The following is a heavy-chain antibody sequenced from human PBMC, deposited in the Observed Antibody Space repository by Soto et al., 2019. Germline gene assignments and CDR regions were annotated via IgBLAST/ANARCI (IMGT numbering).Heavy chain of an antibody. CDR2: GGT. D-gene: IGHD3-10*01. J-gene: IGHJ5*02. Sequence: GGTNYAQKFQGWVTMTRDTSISTAYMELSRLRSDDTAVYYCARDLGDYGSGSYYNTNWFDPWGQGTLVTVSS. V-gene: IGHV1-2*04. CDR3: ARDLGDYGSGSYYNTNWFDP.